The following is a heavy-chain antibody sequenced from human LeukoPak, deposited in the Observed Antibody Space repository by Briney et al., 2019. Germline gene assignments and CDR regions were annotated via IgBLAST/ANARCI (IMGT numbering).Heavy chain of an antibody. J-gene: IGHJ4*02. V-gene: IGHV4-38-2*02. Sequence: SETLSLTCTVSGYSIRSGYHWSWIRQTPGKGLEWIGSNYQSGSTYDNLSLKSRVTLSVDTSKKQFSLTMRAVSEADTRVYYSARSEINDYSRYWGPGIMVSVSS. D-gene: IGHD4-11*01. CDR2: NYQSGST. CDR1: GYSIRSGYH. CDR3: ARSEINDYSRY.